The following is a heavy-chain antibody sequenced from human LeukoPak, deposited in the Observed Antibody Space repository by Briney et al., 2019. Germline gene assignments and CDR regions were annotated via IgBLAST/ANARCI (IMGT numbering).Heavy chain of an antibody. CDR1: EFIFSNYG. D-gene: IGHD6-19*01. Sequence: GSLRLSCAASEFIFSNYGMCWVRQAPGKGLEWVAVISYDGNSKYYADSVKGRFTISRDKSKNTLYLQMNSLRGEDTAVYYCARDSSSGWYGEIDYWGQGTLVTVSS. V-gene: IGHV3-30*19. J-gene: IGHJ4*02. CDR3: ARDSSSGWYGEIDY. CDR2: ISYDGNSK.